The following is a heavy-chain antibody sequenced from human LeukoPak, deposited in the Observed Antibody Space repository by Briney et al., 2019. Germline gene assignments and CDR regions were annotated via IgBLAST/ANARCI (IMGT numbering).Heavy chain of an antibody. V-gene: IGHV3-21*01. CDR1: GFTFSSYD. CDR3: ARDDSSRLCDY. J-gene: IGHJ4*02. D-gene: IGHD6-13*01. CDR2: ISRYSSNI. Sequence: GGSLRLSCAASGFTFSSYDMTWVRQAPGKGLEWVSSISRYSSNIYYADSVKGRFTISRDNAKNSLYLQMNSLRAEDTAVYYCARDDSSRLCDYWGQGTLVTVSS.